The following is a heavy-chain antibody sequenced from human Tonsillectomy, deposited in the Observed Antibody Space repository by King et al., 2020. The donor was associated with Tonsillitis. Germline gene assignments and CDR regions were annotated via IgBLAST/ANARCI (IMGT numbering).Heavy chain of an antibody. CDR1: GFTFSSYA. D-gene: IGHD6-19*01. CDR3: AEDMCTSGWYVFDF. V-gene: IGHV3-23*04. Sequence: VQLVESGGGLAQPGGSLRLSCAASGFTFSSYAMSWVRQAPGKGLEWVSAISGTGGSTYYADSVKGRFTISRDHSKNTLDLQTNSLRAEDTGGYYRAEDMCTSGWYVFDFWGQGTLVTVSS. CDR2: ISGTGGST. J-gene: IGHJ4*02.